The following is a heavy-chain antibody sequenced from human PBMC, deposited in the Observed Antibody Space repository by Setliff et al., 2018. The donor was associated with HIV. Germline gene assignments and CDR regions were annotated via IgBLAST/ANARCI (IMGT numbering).Heavy chain of an antibody. Sequence: SGFMFGDYLISWVRQAPGKGLEWVGFIRSKYYGGAPAYAASVEGRVSISRDDSKGIAYLQMDSLKTEDTAVYYCARGPHMYCTVTNCMYDSWGQGTLVTVSS. J-gene: IGHJ4*02. CDR2: IRSKYYGGAP. CDR3: ARGPHMYCTVTNCMYDS. CDR1: GFMFGDYL. V-gene: IGHV3-49*04. D-gene: IGHD2-8*02.